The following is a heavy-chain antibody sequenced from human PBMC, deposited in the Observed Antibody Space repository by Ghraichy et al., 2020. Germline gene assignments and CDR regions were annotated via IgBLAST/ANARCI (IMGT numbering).Heavy chain of an antibody. CDR3: ARAGTAMVNFYYYYYMDV. CDR2: IKQDGSEK. CDR1: GFTFSSYW. V-gene: IGHV3-7*01. J-gene: IGHJ6*03. Sequence: GGSLRLSCAASGFTFSSYWMSWVRQAPGKGLEWVANIKQDGSEKYYVDSVKGRFTISRDNAKNSLYLQMNSLRAEDTAVYYCARAGTAMVNFYYYYYMDVWGKGTTVTVSS. D-gene: IGHD5-18*01.